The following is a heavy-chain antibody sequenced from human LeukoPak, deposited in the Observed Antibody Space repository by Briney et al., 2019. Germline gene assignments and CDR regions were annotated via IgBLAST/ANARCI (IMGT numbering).Heavy chain of an antibody. CDR2: ISYDGNIK. V-gene: IGHV3-30*04. CDR1: GFTFSSYA. Sequence: GGSLRLSCAASGFTFSSYAMHWDRQAPGKGLEWVAVISYDGNIKYYTDSVKGRFTISRDNSKNTLYLQMNSLRAEDTAVYYCAKEGPTSQFDYWGQGTLVTVSS. CDR3: AKEGPTSQFDY. J-gene: IGHJ4*02.